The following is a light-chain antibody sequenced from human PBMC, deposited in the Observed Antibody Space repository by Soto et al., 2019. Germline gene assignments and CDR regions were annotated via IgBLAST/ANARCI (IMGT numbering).Light chain of an antibody. CDR2: GSS. Sequence: DRQSTEYGPCVSVSVGDRVTITCRASQTISAYLHWYQQKPGKAPTLLIYGSSSLQTGVPPRFSSCGGETEYAIAISSRHPYDSVTPYYEQPYEAAGSFGGGTKVDIK. CDR1: QTISAY. J-gene: IGKJ4*01. CDR3: EQPYEAAGS. V-gene: IGKV1-39*01.